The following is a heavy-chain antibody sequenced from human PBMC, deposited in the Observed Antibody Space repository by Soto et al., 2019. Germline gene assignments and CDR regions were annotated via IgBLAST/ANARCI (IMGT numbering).Heavy chain of an antibody. J-gene: IGHJ6*02. V-gene: IGHV4-39*01. D-gene: IGHD5-12*01. Sequence: PSETLSLTCTVSGGSISSSSYYWGWIRQPPGKGLEWIGSIYYSGSTYYNPSLKSRVTISVDTSKNQFSLQLSSVTAADTAVYYCARSRSGYSGYDPRPLFYYYYGMDVWGQGTTVTSP. CDR3: ARSRSGYSGYDPRPLFYYYYGMDV. CDR1: GGSISSSSYY. CDR2: IYYSGST.